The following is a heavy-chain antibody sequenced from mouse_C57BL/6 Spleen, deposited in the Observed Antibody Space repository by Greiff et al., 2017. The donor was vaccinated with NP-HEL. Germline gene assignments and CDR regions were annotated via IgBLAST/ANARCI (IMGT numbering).Heavy chain of an antibody. Sequence: VQLQQSGAELVMPGTSVKLSCKASGYTFTSYWMHWVKQRPGQGLEWIGEIDPSDSYTNYNQKFKGKSTLTVDKSSSTAYMQLSSLTSEDSAVYYCARRGGYYDYAMDYLGQGTSVTVSS. CDR1: GYTFTSYW. V-gene: IGHV1-69*01. CDR2: IDPSDSYT. CDR3: ARRGGYYDYAMDY. J-gene: IGHJ4*01. D-gene: IGHD2-3*01.